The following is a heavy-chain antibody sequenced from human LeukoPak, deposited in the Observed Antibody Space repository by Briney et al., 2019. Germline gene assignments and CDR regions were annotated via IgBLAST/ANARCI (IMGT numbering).Heavy chain of an antibody. CDR1: GFTFSSYS. V-gene: IGHV3-48*01. CDR3: AKDPRNPSSSWYRVFDY. CDR2: ISSSSSTI. D-gene: IGHD6-13*01. J-gene: IGHJ4*02. Sequence: GGSLRLSCAASGFTFSSYSMNWVRQAPGKGLEWVSYISSSSSTIYYADSVKGRFTISRDNAKNSLYLQMNSLRAEDTAVYYCAKDPRNPSSSWYRVFDYWGQGTLVTVSS.